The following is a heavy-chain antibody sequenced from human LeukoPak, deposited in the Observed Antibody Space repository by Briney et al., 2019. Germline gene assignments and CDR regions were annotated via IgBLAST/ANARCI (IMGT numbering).Heavy chain of an antibody. V-gene: IGHV4-34*01. CDR2: INHSGST. J-gene: IGHJ6*02. CDR1: GGSFSGYY. CDR3: ARGPPYYYDSSGYNRRYYYYYGMDV. D-gene: IGHD3-22*01. Sequence: SETLSLTCAVYGGSFSGYYWSWIRQPPGKGLEWIGEINHSGSTNYNPSLKSRVTISVDTSKNQFSLKLSSVTAADTAVYYCARGPPYYYDSSGYNRRYYYYYGMDVWGQGTTVTVSS.